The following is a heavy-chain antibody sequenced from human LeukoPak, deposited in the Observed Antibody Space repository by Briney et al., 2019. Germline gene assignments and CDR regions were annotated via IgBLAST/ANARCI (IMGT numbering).Heavy chain of an antibody. D-gene: IGHD1-26*01. CDR2: TKSKTDGGTT. CDR1: GFTFNNAW. Sequence: GESLRLSCAASGFTFNNAWMSWVRQAPGKGLEWVGRTKSKTDGGTTDYAAPVKGRFTISRDDSKNTLYLQMNSLKTEDTAVYYCRTLVGPTFPWGQGTLVTVSS. J-gene: IGHJ5*02. V-gene: IGHV3-15*01. CDR3: RTLVGPTFP.